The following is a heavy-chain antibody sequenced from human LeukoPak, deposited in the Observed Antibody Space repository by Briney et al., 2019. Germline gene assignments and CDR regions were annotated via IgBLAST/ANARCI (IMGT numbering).Heavy chain of an antibody. Sequence: ASVKVSCKASGYTFTSYGISWVRQAPGQGLEWMGWISAYNGNTNYAQKLQGRVTMTTDTSTSTAYTELRSLRSDDTAVYYCARDRAWFGELPSQLWGQGTPVTVSS. CDR1: GYTFTSYG. V-gene: IGHV1-18*04. J-gene: IGHJ4*02. CDR3: ARDRAWFGELPSQL. D-gene: IGHD3-10*01. CDR2: ISAYNGNT.